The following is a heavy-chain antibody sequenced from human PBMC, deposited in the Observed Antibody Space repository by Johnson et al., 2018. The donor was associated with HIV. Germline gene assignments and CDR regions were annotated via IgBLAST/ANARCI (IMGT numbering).Heavy chain of an antibody. V-gene: IGHV3-66*01. CDR2: IYSGGST. Sequence: MQLVESGGGLVQPGGSLRLSCAAFGFTVSSNYMSWVRQAPGKGLEWVSVIYSGGSTYYADSVKGRFTISRDNSKNTLYLHMNSLRAEDTEGYYCARDQSKGWNRCGFDSWGQGAVVTVSS. CDR1: GFTVSSNY. D-gene: IGHD1-1*01. J-gene: IGHJ3*02. CDR3: ARDQSKGWNRCGFDS.